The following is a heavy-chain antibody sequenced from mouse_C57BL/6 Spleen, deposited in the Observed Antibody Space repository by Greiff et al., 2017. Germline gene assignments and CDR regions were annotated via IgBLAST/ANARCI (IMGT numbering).Heavy chain of an antibody. CDR3: TTITTVVATDWYFDV. J-gene: IGHJ1*03. CDR1: GFTFSNYW. V-gene: IGHV6-3*01. D-gene: IGHD1-1*01. CDR2: IRLKSDNYAT. Sequence: EVKLMESGGGLVQPGGSMKLSCVASGFTFSNYWMNWVRQSPEKGLEWVTQIRLKSDNYATHYAESVKGRFTISRDDSKSSVYLQMNNLRAEDTGIYYCTTITTVVATDWYFDVWGTGTTVTVSS.